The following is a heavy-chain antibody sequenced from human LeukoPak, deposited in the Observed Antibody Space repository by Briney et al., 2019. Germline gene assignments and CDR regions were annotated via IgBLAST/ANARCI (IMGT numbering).Heavy chain of an antibody. Sequence: ASVKVSCKASGYTFTSYGISWVRQAPGQGLEWMGWISAYNGNTNYAQKLQGRVTMTTDTSTSTAYMELRSLRSDDTAVYYCARDLRDIVVVVAATGGCAFDIWGQGTMVTVSS. CDR2: ISAYNGNT. V-gene: IGHV1-18*01. CDR1: GYTFTSYG. CDR3: ARDLRDIVVVVAATGGCAFDI. J-gene: IGHJ3*02. D-gene: IGHD2-15*01.